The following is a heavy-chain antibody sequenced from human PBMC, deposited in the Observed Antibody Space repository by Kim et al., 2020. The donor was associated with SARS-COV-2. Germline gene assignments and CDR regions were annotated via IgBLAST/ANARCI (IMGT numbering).Heavy chain of an antibody. J-gene: IGHJ4*02. CDR2: VSDTGADR. CDR3: AKRLGPTTPNFDY. V-gene: IGHV3-23*01. CDR1: GFTFSGYG. D-gene: IGHD1-26*01. Sequence: GGSLRLSCAASGFTFSGYGMSWVRQAPGKGLEWVLAVSDTGADRNYANSVKGRFTISRDNSKNTLYLQMNSLRDEDTAVYYCAKRLGPTTPNFDYWGQGTRVTVSS.